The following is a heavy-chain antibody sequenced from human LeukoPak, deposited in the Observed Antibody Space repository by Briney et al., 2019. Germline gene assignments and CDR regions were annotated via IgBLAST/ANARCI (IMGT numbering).Heavy chain of an antibody. CDR2: IYSGGST. CDR1: GFTVSSNY. CDR3: AREKSRSGWPKLGGVDV. D-gene: IGHD6-19*01. J-gene: IGHJ6*02. Sequence: GGSLRLSCAASGFTVSSNYMSWVRQAPGKGLEWVSVIYSGGSTYYADSVKGRFTISRDNSKNTLYLQMNSLRAEDTAVYYCAREKSRSGWPKLGGVDVWGQGTTVTVSS. V-gene: IGHV3-66*01.